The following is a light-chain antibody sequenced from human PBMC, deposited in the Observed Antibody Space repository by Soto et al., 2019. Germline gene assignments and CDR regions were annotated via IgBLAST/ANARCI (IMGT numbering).Light chain of an antibody. J-gene: IGKJ1*01. V-gene: IGKV3-20*01. CDR3: QQYGSSPRT. CDR2: GAS. CDR1: QSVSSSY. Sequence: EIVLTQSPGTLSLSPGERATLSCRASQSVSSSYLAWYQQKHGQAPRLLIYGASSRATGIPDRFSGSGSGTDFNLTISILEPEDVAEYYCQQYGSSPRTFGQGTKVEIK.